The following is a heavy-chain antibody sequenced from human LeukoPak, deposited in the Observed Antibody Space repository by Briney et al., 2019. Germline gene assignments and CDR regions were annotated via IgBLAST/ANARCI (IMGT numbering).Heavy chain of an antibody. CDR1: GGSISSGSYY. J-gene: IGHJ5*02. Sequence: SETLSLTCTVSGGSISSGSYYWSWLRQPAGKGLEWIGRIYTSGSTNYNPSLKSRVTISVDTSKNQFSLKLSSVTAADTAVYYCARGISSSWYVGQLINNNWFDPWGQGTLVTVSS. CDR3: ARGISSSWYVGQLINNNWFDP. CDR2: IYTSGST. V-gene: IGHV4-61*02. D-gene: IGHD6-13*01.